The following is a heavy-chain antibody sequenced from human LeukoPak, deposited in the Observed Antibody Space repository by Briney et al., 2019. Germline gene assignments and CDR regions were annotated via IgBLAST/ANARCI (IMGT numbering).Heavy chain of an antibody. J-gene: IGHJ4*02. CDR1: GFTFSNYS. CDR3: ARGGYCGGNSCYLDQ. CDR2: ISSSSTYI. V-gene: IGHV3-21*01. Sequence: GGSLRLSCAASGFTFSNYSVNWVRQAPGKGLEWVSSISSSSTYIHYADSVKGRFTISRDNAKNSLYLQMNSLRAEDTAVYYCARGGYCGGNSCYLDQWGQGSLVTV. D-gene: IGHD2-2*01.